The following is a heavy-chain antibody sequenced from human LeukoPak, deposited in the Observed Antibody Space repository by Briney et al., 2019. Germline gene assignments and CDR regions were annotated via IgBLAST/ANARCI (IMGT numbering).Heavy chain of an antibody. D-gene: IGHD2-2*01. V-gene: IGHV4-34*01. Sequence: SETLSLTCAVYGGSVSGYYWSWVRQPPGKGLEWIGEINHSGNTNYNPSLKSRVTISIDTSKNQFSLKLTSVTAADTAVYYCARDCSSSSCYLDYWSQGTLVTVSS. CDR1: GGSVSGYY. J-gene: IGHJ4*02. CDR2: INHSGNT. CDR3: ARDCSSSSCYLDY.